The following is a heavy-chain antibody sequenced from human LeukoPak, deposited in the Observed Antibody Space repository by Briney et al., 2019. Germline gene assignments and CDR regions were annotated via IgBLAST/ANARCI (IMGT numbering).Heavy chain of an antibody. D-gene: IGHD2-15*01. J-gene: IGHJ4*02. CDR3: ARGRLGYCSGGSCYPYYFDY. Sequence: SETLSLTCAVYGGSFSGYYWSWIRQPPGKGLEWIGEINHSGSTNYNPSLKSRVTISVDTSKNQFSLKLSSVTAADTAVYYCARGRLGYCSGGSCYPYYFDYWGQGTLVTVSS. CDR1: GGSFSGYY. CDR2: INHSGST. V-gene: IGHV4-34*01.